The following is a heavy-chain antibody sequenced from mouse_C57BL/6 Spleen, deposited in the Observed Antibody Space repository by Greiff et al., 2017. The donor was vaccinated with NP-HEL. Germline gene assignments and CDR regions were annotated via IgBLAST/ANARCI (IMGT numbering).Heavy chain of an antibody. CDR3: ERDYDYDGAAY. J-gene: IGHJ3*01. D-gene: IGHD2-4*01. CDR1: GYTFTTYP. V-gene: IGHV1-47*01. Sequence: VQGVESGAELVKPGASVKMSCKASGYTFTTYPIEWMKQNHGKSLEWIGNFHPYNDDTKYNEKFKGKATLTVEKSSSTVYLELSRLTSDDSAVYYCERDYDYDGAAYWGQGTLVTVSA. CDR2: FHPYNDDT.